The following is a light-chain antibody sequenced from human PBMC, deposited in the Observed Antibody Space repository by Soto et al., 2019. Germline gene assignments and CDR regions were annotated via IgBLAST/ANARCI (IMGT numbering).Light chain of an antibody. CDR1: RGHNSYA. J-gene: IGLJ2*01. V-gene: IGLV4-69*01. CDR2: LNSDGSH. Sequence: QLVLTQSPSASASLGASVTLTCTLSRGHNSYAIAWHQQQPEKGPRYLMKLNSDGSHSKGDGIPDRFSGSSSGAERYLTISSLQSEDEAYYYCQTWGTGIHVFGGGTKLTVL. CDR3: QTWGTGIHV.